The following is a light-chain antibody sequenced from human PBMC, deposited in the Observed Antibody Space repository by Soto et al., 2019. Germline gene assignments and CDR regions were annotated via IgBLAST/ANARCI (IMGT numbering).Light chain of an antibody. CDR3: QQYNTYST. J-gene: IGKJ5*01. Sequence: DIQLTQSPSSLSASVGDRVSISCRASQSIRNDLGWYQQKPGKAPNPLIYDASSLKSGVPARFSGSGSGTEFTLTISSLQPDDLATYYCQQYNTYSTFGQGTRLEI. CDR1: QSIRND. CDR2: DAS. V-gene: IGKV1-17*01.